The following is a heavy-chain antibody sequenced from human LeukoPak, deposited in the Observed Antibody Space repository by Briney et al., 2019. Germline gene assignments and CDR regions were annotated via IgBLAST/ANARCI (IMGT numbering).Heavy chain of an antibody. D-gene: IGHD2-2*01. V-gene: IGHV4-39*01. Sequence: SETLSLTCTVSGGSISSSSYYWGWIRQPPGKGLEWIGSIYYSGSTYYNPSLKSRVTISVDTSKNQFSLKLGSVTAADTAVYYCARQLGYCSSTSCYADKVDYWGQGTLVTVSS. CDR3: ARQLGYCSSTSCYADKVDY. CDR1: GGSISSSSYY. CDR2: IYYSGST. J-gene: IGHJ4*02.